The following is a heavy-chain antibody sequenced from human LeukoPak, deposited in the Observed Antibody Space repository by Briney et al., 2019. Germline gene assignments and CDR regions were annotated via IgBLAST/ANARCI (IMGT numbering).Heavy chain of an antibody. D-gene: IGHD2/OR15-2a*01. Sequence: SETLSLTCAVSGGSISSSNWWSWVRQPPGKGLEWIGEIYHSGSTNYNPSLKSRVTISVDKSKNQFSLKLSSVTAADTAVYYCARITSTTTTLDNWFDPWGQGTLVTVSS. V-gene: IGHV4-4*02. CDR2: IYHSGST. J-gene: IGHJ5*02. CDR3: ARITSTTTTLDNWFDP. CDR1: GGSISSSNW.